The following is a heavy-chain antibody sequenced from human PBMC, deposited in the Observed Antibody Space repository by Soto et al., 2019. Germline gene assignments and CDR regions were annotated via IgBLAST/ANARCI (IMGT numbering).Heavy chain of an antibody. CDR1: GYTFTSYD. CDR3: ARGFPRHDYGDSVEYFQH. V-gene: IGHV1-8*01. D-gene: IGHD4-17*01. J-gene: IGHJ1*01. CDR2: MNPNSGNT. Sequence: QVQLVQSGAEVKKPGASVKVSCKASGYTFTSYDINWVRQATGQGLEWMGWMNPNSGNTGYAQKFQGRVTMTRNISISTAYMELSSLRSEDTAVYYCARGFPRHDYGDSVEYFQHWGQGTLVTVSS.